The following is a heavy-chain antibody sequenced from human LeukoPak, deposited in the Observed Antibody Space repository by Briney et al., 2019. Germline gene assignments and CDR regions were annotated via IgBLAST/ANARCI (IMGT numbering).Heavy chain of an antibody. CDR2: ISGSGGST. D-gene: IGHD6-6*01. V-gene: IGHV3-23*01. J-gene: IGHJ5*02. CDR1: GFTFSSYA. Sequence: PGGSLRLSCAASGFTFSSYAMSWVRQAPGKGLEWVSAISGSGGSTYYADSVKGRFTISRDNSKNTLYLQISSLRAEDTAIYYCAKGRLYSSSPYNWFDPWGQGTLVTVSS. CDR3: AKGRLYSSSPYNWFDP.